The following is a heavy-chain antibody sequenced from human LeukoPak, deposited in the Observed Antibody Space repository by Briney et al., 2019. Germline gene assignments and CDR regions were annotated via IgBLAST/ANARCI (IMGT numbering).Heavy chain of an antibody. D-gene: IGHD6-13*01. J-gene: IGHJ2*01. CDR1: GGSFSGYY. V-gene: IGHV4-34*01. Sequence: SETLSLTCADYGGSFSGYYWSWIRQPPGKGLEWIGEINHSGSTNYNPSLKGRVTISVDTSKNQFSLKLSSVTAADTAVYYCARGGRYSSSSRYFDLWGRGTLVTVPS. CDR2: INHSGST. CDR3: ARGGRYSSSSRYFDL.